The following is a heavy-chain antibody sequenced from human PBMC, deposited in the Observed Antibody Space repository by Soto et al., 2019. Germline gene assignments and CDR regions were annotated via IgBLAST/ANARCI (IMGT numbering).Heavy chain of an antibody. CDR2: INYSGST. CDR3: ARDGDTSGYYYFDY. D-gene: IGHD3-22*01. V-gene: IGHV4-61*01. J-gene: IGHJ4*02. CDR1: GGSVSSGRYY. Sequence: QVQLQESGPGLVKPSETLSLTCTVSGGSVSSGRYYWTWMRQPPGKGLEWIGYINYSGSTSYNPSLKGRVAISVDTSKKQFSLKVSSVTAADTAVYYCARDGDTSGYYYFDYWGQGTLVTVSS.